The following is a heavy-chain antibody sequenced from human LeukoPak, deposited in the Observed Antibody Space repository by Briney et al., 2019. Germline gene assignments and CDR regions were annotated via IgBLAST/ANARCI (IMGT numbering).Heavy chain of an antibody. CDR2: ISGSGVST. Sequence: GGSLRLSCAGSGFTFSSYAMSWVRQAPGKGLEWVSSISGSGVSTYYADSVKGRFTISRDNSKDTLYLQMNSPRAEDTAVYYCARGTTVTTFAWFDPWGQGTLVTVSS. CDR3: ARGTTVTTFAWFDP. D-gene: IGHD4-17*01. CDR1: GFTFSSYA. V-gene: IGHV3-23*01. J-gene: IGHJ5*02.